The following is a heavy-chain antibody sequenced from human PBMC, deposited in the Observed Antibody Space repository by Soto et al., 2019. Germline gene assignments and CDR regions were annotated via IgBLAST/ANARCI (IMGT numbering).Heavy chain of an antibody. CDR3: ARGSIVGATPYYYYYGMDV. Sequence: QVQLVQSGAEVKKPGASVKVSCKASGYTFTSYDINWVRQATGQGLEWMGWVNPNSGNTGYAQKFQGRVTMTRNTSISTAYMELSSLRSEHTAVYYCARGSIVGATPYYYYYGMDVWGQGTTVTVSS. CDR1: GYTFTSYD. D-gene: IGHD1-26*01. V-gene: IGHV1-8*01. J-gene: IGHJ6*02. CDR2: VNPNSGNT.